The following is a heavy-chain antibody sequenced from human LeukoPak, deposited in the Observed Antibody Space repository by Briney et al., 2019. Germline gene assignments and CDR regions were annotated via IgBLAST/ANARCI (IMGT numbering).Heavy chain of an antibody. V-gene: IGHV3-66*01. J-gene: IGHJ4*02. Sequence: GGSLRLSCAASGFTVSSSYMSWVRQAPGTGLEWVSVIYSGGSIFYADSVKGRFTISRDNSKNTLYLQMNSLRADDTAVYYCARGASIETGPGPFDSWGQGTLVTVSS. CDR1: GFTVSSSY. CDR2: IYSGGSI. D-gene: IGHD1-1*01. CDR3: ARGASIETGPGPFDS.